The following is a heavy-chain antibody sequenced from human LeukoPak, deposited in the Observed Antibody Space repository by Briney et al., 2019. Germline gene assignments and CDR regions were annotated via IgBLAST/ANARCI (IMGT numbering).Heavy chain of an antibody. D-gene: IGHD3-16*01. Sequence: GGSLRLSCAASGFTFDDYAMHRVRQAPGKGLEWVSGISWNSGSIGYADSVKGRFTISRDNAKNSLYLQMNSLRAEDTALYYCGKGHVKGGGGGFDYWGQGTLVTVSS. V-gene: IGHV3-9*01. J-gene: IGHJ4*02. CDR2: ISWNSGSI. CDR3: GKGHVKGGGGGFDY. CDR1: GFTFDDYA.